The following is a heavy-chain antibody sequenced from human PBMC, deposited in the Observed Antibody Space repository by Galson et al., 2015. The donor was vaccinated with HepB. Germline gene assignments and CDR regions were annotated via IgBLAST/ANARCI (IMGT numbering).Heavy chain of an antibody. J-gene: IGHJ6*02. V-gene: IGHV3-21*01. Sequence: SLRLSCAASGFTFSSYSMNWVRQAPGKGLEWVSSISSSSSYIYYADSVKGRFTISRDNAKNSLYLQMNSLRAEDTAVYYCARDSGSGVLMVYARYYYYGMDVWGQGTTVTVSS. CDR1: GFTFSSYS. D-gene: IGHD2-8*01. CDR3: ARDSGSGVLMVYARYYYYGMDV. CDR2: ISSSSSYI.